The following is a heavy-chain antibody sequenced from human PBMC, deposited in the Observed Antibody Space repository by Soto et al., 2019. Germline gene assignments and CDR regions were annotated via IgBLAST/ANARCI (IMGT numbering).Heavy chain of an antibody. CDR2: ISYDGSNK. Sequence: PGGSLRLSCAASGFTFSSYAMHWVRQAPGKGLEWVAVISYDGSNKYYADSVKGRFTISRDNSKNTLYLQMNSLRAEDTAVYYCAREYCSSTSCSLYYYYGMDVWGQGTTVTVSS. CDR3: AREYCSSTSCSLYYYYGMDV. CDR1: GFTFSSYA. J-gene: IGHJ6*02. D-gene: IGHD2-2*01. V-gene: IGHV3-30-3*01.